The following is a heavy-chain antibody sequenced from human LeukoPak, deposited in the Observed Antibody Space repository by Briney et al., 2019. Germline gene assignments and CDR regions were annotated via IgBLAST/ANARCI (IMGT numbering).Heavy chain of an antibody. CDR2: LRYDGSDE. J-gene: IGHJ4*02. V-gene: IGHV3-30*02. CDR3: AKEEGNSGSYSD. Sequence: GGSLRPSCAASGFTFRNSDIQQWVRQPPGKGLEWVALLRYDGSDEYYADSVKGRFTIYRDRSKNTLYLQMNSLRPEDAAVYYCAKEEGNSGSYSDWGQGTLVTVSS. CDR1: GFTFRNSD. D-gene: IGHD1-26*01.